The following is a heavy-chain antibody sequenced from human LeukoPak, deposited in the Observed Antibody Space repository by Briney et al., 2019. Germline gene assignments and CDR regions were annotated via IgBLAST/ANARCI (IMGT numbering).Heavy chain of an antibody. CDR1: GFTFSRYS. CDR2: ITNSSNNI. CDR3: ASAKFDY. Sequence: GGSLRLSCAASGFTFSRYSMNWVRQAPGKGLEWVSYITNSSNNIYYADSVKGRFTVSRDNAKNSLYLQMNSLRAEDTAVYYCASAKFDYWGQGTLVTVSS. V-gene: IGHV3-48*04. J-gene: IGHJ4*02.